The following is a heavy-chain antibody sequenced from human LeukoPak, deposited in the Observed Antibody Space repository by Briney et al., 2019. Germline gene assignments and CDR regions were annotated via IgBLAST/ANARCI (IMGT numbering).Heavy chain of an antibody. CDR2: IKRDGSEK. V-gene: IGHV3-7*01. CDR3: ARVKGLYGDDNWFDP. J-gene: IGHJ5*02. D-gene: IGHD4-17*01. CDR1: GFTFSSYW. Sequence: PGGSLRLSCAASGFTFSSYWMTWVRQAPGKGPEWVANIKRDGSEKHYVDSVKGRFTISRDNAKNSLYLQMNSLRAEDTAVYYCARVKGLYGDDNWFDPWGQGTLVTVSS.